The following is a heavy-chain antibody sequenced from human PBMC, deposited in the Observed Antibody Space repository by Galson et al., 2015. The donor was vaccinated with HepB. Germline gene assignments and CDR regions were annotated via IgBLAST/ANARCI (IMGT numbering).Heavy chain of an antibody. CDR2: IIPLFGVS. CDR3: VINYFDTSGYFDF. CDR1: GGTFSNYI. J-gene: IGHJ4*02. V-gene: IGHV1-69*02. D-gene: IGHD3-22*01. Sequence: SVKVSCKASGGTFSNYIISRARQAPGQGLEWMGKIIPLFGVSNYAQDFQDRVTITADKSTNITDMEMHSLTSGDTAVYFCVINYFDTSGYFDFWGQGTLVTVSS.